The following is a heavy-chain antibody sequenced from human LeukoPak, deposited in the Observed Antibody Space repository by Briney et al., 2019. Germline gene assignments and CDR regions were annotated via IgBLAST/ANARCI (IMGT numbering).Heavy chain of an antibody. V-gene: IGHV4-34*01. D-gene: IGHD3-22*01. J-gene: IGHJ4*02. CDR3: ARTRSSGYLTFEY. Sequence: SETLSLTCAVYGGSFSGYYWSWIRQPPGKGLEWIGEINHSGSTNYNPSLKSRVTISVDTSKNQFSLKLSSVTAADTAVYYCARTRSSGYLTFEYWGQGILVTVSS. CDR2: INHSGST. CDR1: GGSFSGYY.